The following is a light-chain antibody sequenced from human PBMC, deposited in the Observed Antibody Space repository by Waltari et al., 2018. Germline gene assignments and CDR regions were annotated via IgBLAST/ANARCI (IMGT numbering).Light chain of an antibody. V-gene: IGLV2-14*03. CDR2: DVS. J-gene: IGLJ2*01. CDR3: SSYTTRSTVI. CDR1: SSDVGGYNY. Sequence: QSALTQPASVSGSPGQSITISCTGTSSDVGGYNYVSWYQQHPGKAPKLMIYDVSNRPSGVSNRFSGSKSGNTASLTISGLQAEDEADYYCSSYTTRSTVIIGGGTKLTV.